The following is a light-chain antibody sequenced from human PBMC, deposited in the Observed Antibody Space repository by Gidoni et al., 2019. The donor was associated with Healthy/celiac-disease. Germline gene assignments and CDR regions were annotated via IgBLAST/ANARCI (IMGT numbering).Light chain of an antibody. V-gene: IGLV2-14*01. CDR3: SSYTSSSTLLYV. Sequence: QSALTQPASVSGPPGQSITISCTGTSSDVGGYNYVSWYQQHPGKAPKLMIYDVSNRPSGVSNRFSGSKSGNTASLTISGLQADYYCSSYTSSSTLLYVFGTGTKVTVL. CDR1: SSDVGGYNY. CDR2: DVS. J-gene: IGLJ1*01.